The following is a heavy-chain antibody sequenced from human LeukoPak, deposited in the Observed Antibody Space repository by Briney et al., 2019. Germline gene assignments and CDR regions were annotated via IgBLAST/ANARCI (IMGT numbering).Heavy chain of an antibody. V-gene: IGHV4-34*01. Sequence: SETLSPTCAVYGGSFSGYYWSWIRQPPGKGLEWIGEINHSGSTNYNPSLKSRVTISVDKSKNQFSLKLSSVTAADTAVYYCARVGSGWATSFDYWGQGTLVTVSS. D-gene: IGHD6-19*01. CDR1: GGSFSGYY. CDR3: ARVGSGWATSFDY. CDR2: INHSGST. J-gene: IGHJ4*02.